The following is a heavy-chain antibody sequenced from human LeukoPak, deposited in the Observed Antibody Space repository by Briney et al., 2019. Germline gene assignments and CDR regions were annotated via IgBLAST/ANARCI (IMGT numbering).Heavy chain of an antibody. Sequence: GASVKVSCKASGYTCTSYGISWVRQAPGQGLEWMGWISAYNGNTNYAQKLQGRVTMTTDTSTSTAYMELRSLRSDDTAVYYCARERIDYSNYFYYYYYYGMDVWGQGTTVTVSS. V-gene: IGHV1-18*01. J-gene: IGHJ6*02. CDR2: ISAYNGNT. D-gene: IGHD4-11*01. CDR3: ARERIDYSNYFYYYYYYGMDV. CDR1: GYTCTSYG.